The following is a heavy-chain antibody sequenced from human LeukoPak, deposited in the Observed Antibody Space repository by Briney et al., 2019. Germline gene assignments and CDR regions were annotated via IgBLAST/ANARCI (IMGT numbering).Heavy chain of an antibody. J-gene: IGHJ6*02. CDR1: GGTFSSYA. CDR3: AMGITMARGPVYYGMDV. D-gene: IGHD3-10*01. V-gene: IGHV1-69*13. CDR2: IIPIFGTA. Sequence: ASVKVSCKASGGTFSSYAISWVRQAPGQGLEWMGGIIPIFGTANYAQKFQGRVTITADESTSTAYMELSSLRSEDTAVYYCAMGITMARGPVYYGMDVWGQGTTVTVSS.